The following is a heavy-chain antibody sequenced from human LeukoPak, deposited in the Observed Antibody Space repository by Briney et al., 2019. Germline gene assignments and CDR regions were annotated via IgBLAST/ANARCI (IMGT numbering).Heavy chain of an antibody. J-gene: IGHJ3*02. D-gene: IGHD1-26*01. CDR1: GYSISSGYY. V-gene: IGHV4-38-2*02. CDR2: IYHSGST. CDR3: ARVFIEWELDGQAFDI. Sequence: SETLSLTCTVSGYSISSGYYWGWIRQPPGKGLEWIGSIYHSGSTYYNPSLKSRVTISVDTSKNQFSLKLSSVTAADTAVYYCARVFIEWELDGQAFDIWGQGTMVTVSS.